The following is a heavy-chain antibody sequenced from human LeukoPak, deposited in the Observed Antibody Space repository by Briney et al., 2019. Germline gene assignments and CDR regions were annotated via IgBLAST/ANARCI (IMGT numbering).Heavy chain of an antibody. CDR3: AKVGAGHSYGSYFDY. V-gene: IGHV3-23*01. CDR2: ISGSGGST. D-gene: IGHD5-18*01. Sequence: GGSLRLSCAASGFTFSSYAMSWVRQAPGKGLEWVSAISGSGGSTYYADSVKGRFTISRDNSKNTLYLQMNSLRAEDTAVYYCAKVGAGHSYGSYFDYWGQGTLVTVSS. J-gene: IGHJ4*02. CDR1: GFTFSSYA.